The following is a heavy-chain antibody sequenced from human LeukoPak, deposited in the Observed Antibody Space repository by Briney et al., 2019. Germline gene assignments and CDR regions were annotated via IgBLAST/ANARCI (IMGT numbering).Heavy chain of an antibody. V-gene: IGHV3-7*01. CDR3: ARDADGYED. CDR1: GFIFSSYA. CDR2: IKEDGSED. J-gene: IGHJ4*02. Sequence: GGSLRLSCAASGFIFSSYAMSWVRQAPGKGLEWVANIKEDGSEDYYADSVKGRFAISKDNAKNSLYLQMNNLRAEDTAMYYCARDADGYEDWGQGTLVIVSS. D-gene: IGHD5-24*01.